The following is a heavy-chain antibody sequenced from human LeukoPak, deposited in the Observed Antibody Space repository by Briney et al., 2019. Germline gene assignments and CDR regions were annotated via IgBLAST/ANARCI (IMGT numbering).Heavy chain of an antibody. D-gene: IGHD3-22*01. CDR3: AREGSTSGFFY. V-gene: IGHV3-48*03. CDR1: GFTFSSYE. Sequence: PGGSLRLSCVDSGFTFSSYEMKWVGQAPGKGLEGVSYINSSHYTRDYAASVSRPFTISRDNAKTSLYLLMNSLTAEYAALYYCAREGSTSGFFYWGQGTLVTVSS. CDR2: INSSHYTR. J-gene: IGHJ4*02.